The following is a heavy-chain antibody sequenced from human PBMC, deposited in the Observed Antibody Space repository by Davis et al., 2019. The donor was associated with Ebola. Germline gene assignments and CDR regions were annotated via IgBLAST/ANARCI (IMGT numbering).Heavy chain of an antibody. D-gene: IGHD4-11*01. CDR1: GYTFSDYG. J-gene: IGHJ5*02. CDR3: ASFETTVTTGWFDP. Sequence: AASVKVSCKASGYTFSDYGISWVRQAPGQGLEWMGRINPNSGGTNYAQKFQGRFTMTRDTSISTAYMELSRLRSDDTAVYYCASFETTVTTGWFDPWGQGTLVTVSS. V-gene: IGHV1-2*06. CDR2: INPNSGGT.